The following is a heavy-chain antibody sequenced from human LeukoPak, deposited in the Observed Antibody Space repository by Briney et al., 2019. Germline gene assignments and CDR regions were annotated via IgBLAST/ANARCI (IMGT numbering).Heavy chain of an antibody. V-gene: IGHV3-23*01. Sequence: QTGGSLRLSCAASGYTFSNFGMSWVRQAPGKGLEWVSAISGSGGSTYYADSVKGRFTISRDNSKNTLYLQMNSLRAEDTAVYYCARLSSSWSAGAFDIWGQGTMVTVSS. CDR3: ARLSSSWSAGAFDI. CDR2: ISGSGGST. CDR1: GYTFSNFG. D-gene: IGHD6-13*01. J-gene: IGHJ3*02.